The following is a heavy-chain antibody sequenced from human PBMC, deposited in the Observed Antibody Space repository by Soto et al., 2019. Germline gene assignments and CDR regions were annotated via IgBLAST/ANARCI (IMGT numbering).Heavy chain of an antibody. V-gene: IGHV4-59*01. CDR1: GGSINSYY. J-gene: IGHJ3*02. D-gene: IGHD3-16*01. CDR2: IYYSGST. CDR3: ARGDLDTDAFDI. Sequence: QVQLQESGPGLVKPSEILSLTCTVSGGSINSYYYSWFRQPPGKGLEWIGYIYYSGSTNYNPSLRSRVTISVDTSKNQFSLKLSSVTAADTAVYYCARGDLDTDAFDIWGQGTVVTVSS.